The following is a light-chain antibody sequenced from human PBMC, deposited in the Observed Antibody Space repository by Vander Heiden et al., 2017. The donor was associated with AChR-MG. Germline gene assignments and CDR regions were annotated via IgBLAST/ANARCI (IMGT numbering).Light chain of an antibody. Sequence: ELFLTQSPATLSLSPGERANRSCRASQSVSSYLAWYQQKPGQAPRLLIYDASNRATGITARFSSSGSGTDFTLTISSLEPEDFAVYYCQQRSNWPPGDTFGGGTKVEIK. CDR3: QQRSNWPPGDT. CDR1: QSVSSY. CDR2: DAS. V-gene: IGKV3-11*01. J-gene: IGKJ4*01.